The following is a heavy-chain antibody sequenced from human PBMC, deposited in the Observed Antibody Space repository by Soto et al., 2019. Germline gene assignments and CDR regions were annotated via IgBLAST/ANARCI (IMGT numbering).Heavy chain of an antibody. CDR2: IYYSGST. Sequence: SETLSLTCTVSGGSFSSYYWSWIRQPPGKGLEWIGYIYYSGSTNYNPSLKSRVTISVDTSKNQFSLKLSSVTAADTAVYYCATTSKYYYGSADPYYFDYWGQGTLVTVSS. CDR3: ATTSKYYYGSADPYYFDY. D-gene: IGHD3-10*01. CDR1: GGSFSSYY. J-gene: IGHJ4*02. V-gene: IGHV4-59*12.